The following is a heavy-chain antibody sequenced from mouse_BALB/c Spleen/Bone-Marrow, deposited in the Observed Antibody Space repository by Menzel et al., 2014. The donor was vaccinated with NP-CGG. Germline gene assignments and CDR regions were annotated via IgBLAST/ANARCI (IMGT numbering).Heavy chain of an antibody. V-gene: IGHV7-3*02. Sequence: EVKLLESGGGLVQPGGSLRLSCATSGFTFTDYYMNWVRQPPGKALEWLVFIRNKANGYTTEYSASVKGRFTISRDNSQSILYLQMNTLRAEDSATYYCARDRGGLLFDYWGQGTTLTVSS. CDR2: IRNKANGYTT. D-gene: IGHD1-1*02. J-gene: IGHJ2*01. CDR3: ARDRGGLLFDY. CDR1: GFTFTDYY.